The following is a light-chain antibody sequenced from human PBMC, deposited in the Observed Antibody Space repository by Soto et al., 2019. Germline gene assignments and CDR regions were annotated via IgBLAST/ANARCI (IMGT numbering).Light chain of an antibody. Sequence: QSVLPQPPSASGTPGQRVTISCSGSSSNIGSNYVYWYQQLPGPAPKLLIYGNNQRPSGVPDRLSSYKSGTSASLAISGLRSEDEAEYDCAAWDDSLSGYVFGTGTKVTLL. CDR1: SSNIGSNY. J-gene: IGLJ1*01. V-gene: IGLV1-47*01. CDR3: AAWDDSLSGYV. CDR2: GNN.